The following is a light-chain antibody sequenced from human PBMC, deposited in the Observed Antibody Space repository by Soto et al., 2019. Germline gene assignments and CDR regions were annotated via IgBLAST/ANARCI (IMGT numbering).Light chain of an antibody. J-gene: IGKJ2*01. V-gene: IGKV3-15*01. CDR1: QGVTGS. CDR2: GAS. CDR3: QQYNDWPPYT. Sequence: EIVMTQSPAILSVSPGETATLSCKACQGVTGSLAWYQQKPGQAPRLLIFGASTRATGIPARFSGSGSGPEFILTISSLQSEDFAVYYCQQYNDWPPYTFGQGTKLEIK.